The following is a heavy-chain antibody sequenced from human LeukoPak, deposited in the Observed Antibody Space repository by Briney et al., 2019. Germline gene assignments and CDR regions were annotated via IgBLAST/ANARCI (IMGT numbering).Heavy chain of an antibody. CDR3: AKDPAGITMVRGVNYFDY. V-gene: IGHV3-23*01. CDR1: GFTFSSYA. D-gene: IGHD3-10*01. CDR2: ISGSGGST. J-gene: IGHJ4*02. Sequence: PGGSLRLSCAASGFTFSSYAMSWVRQAPGKGLEWVSAISGSGGSTYYADSVKGRFSISRENSKNTLYLQMNSLRAEDTAVYYCAKDPAGITMVRGVNYFDYWGQETLVTVSS.